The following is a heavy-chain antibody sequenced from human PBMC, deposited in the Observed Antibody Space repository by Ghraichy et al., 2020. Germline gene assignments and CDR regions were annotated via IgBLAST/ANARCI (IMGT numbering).Heavy chain of an antibody. CDR1: EFTFSSYA. D-gene: IGHD5-18*01. V-gene: IGHV3-23*01. Sequence: GETLNISCAASEFTFSSYAMTWVRQAPGKGLDWVSAISGSGDSTNYADSVKGRFIISRDNSKSTLFLQMNSLRADDTAVYYCAKAKGGYSYDPIDYWGQGTLVTVS. CDR3: AKAKGGYSYDPIDY. CDR2: ISGSGDST. J-gene: IGHJ4*02.